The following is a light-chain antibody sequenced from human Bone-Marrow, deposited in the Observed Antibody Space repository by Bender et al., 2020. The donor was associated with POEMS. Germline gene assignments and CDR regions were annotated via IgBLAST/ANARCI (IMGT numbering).Light chain of an antibody. CDR3: CSYAGSGMI. CDR2: EVS. CDR1: SSDVGNYNL. Sequence: QSALTQPASVSGSPGQSITISCAGTSSDVGNYNLVSWYQQHPGKAPKLMISEVSKRPSGVSNRFSGSKSGNTASLTISGLQAEDEADYYCCSYAGSGMIFGGGTKLTVL. V-gene: IGLV2-23*02. J-gene: IGLJ2*01.